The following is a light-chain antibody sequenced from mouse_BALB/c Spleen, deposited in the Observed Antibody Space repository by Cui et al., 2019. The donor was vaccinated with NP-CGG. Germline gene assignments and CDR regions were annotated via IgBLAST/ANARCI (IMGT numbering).Light chain of an antibody. J-gene: IGLJ1*01. Sequence: QAVLTQESALTTSPGETVTLTCRSSTGAVTTSNYANWVQEKPDHLFTGLIGGTNNRVPGVPARFSGSLIGDKAALTITGAQTEDEAIYFCALWYSNHWVFGGGTNLTVL. CDR3: ALWYSNHWV. CDR1: TGAVTTSNY. V-gene: IGLV1*01. CDR2: GTN.